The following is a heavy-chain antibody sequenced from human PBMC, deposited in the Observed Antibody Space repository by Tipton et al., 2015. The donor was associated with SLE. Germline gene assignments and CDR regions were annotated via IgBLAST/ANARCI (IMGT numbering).Heavy chain of an antibody. D-gene: IGHD3-3*01. CDR1: GDSISSSGSIGGSAYF. V-gene: IGHV4-39*07. CDR2: IYYTERT. J-gene: IGHJ4*02. Sequence: TLSLTCTVSGDSISSSGSIGGSAYFWAWVRQTPGKGLEWIGSIYYTERTYYNPSLKSRVTISVDTSKNQFSLKLVSVSAADTAVYYCARQYDFWPHAFDYWGQGTLVTVSS. CDR3: ARQYDFWPHAFDY.